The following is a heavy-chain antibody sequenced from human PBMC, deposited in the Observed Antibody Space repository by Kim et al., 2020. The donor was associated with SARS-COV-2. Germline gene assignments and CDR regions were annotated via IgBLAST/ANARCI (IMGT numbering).Heavy chain of an antibody. D-gene: IGHD3-9*01. J-gene: IGHJ6*01. CDR1: GGTFSSYA. CDR2: IIPIFGTA. CDR3: ARGVYYDILTGSSLDYYGMDV. V-gene: IGHV1-69*13. Sequence: SVKVSCKASGGTFSSYAISWVRQAPGQGLEWMGGIIPIFGTANYAQKFQGRVTITADESTSTAYMELSSLRSEDTAVYYCARGVYYDILTGSSLDYYGMDVWGQGTTVTVSS.